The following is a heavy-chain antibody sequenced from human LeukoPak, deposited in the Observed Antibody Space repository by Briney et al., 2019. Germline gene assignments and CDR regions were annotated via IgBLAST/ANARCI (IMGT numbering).Heavy chain of an antibody. D-gene: IGHD3-3*01. Sequence: SETLSLTCAVSGYSISSGYYWGWIRQPPGKGLEWIGSIYHSGSTYYNPSLKSRVTISVDTSKNQFSLKLSSVTAADTAVYYCAGPYYDFWSGFDAFDIWGQGTMVTVSS. CDR2: IYHSGST. V-gene: IGHV4-38-2*01. CDR1: GYSISSGYY. J-gene: IGHJ3*02. CDR3: AGPYYDFWSGFDAFDI.